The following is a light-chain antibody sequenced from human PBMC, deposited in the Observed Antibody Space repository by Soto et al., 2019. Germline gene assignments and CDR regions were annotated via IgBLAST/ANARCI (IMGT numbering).Light chain of an antibody. V-gene: IGLV1-44*01. CDR3: AAWDDSLNGYV. CDR1: SSNIGRYS. Sequence: QSVLTQPPSASGTPGQKVTISCSGSSSNIGRYSVNWYQQLPPTAPKLLIYSHNQRPSGVPDRFSVSKSGTSASLAISGLQSEDEADYYCAAWDDSLNGYVFGTGTKV. J-gene: IGLJ1*01. CDR2: SHN.